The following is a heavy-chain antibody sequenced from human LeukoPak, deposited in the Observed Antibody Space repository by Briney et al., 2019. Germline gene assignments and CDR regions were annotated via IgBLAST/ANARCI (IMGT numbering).Heavy chain of an antibody. Sequence: GESLKISCKGSGYSFTSYWIGWVRQMPGKGLEWMGIIYPGDSNTRYNPSFQGQVTISVDRSISTAYLQWSSLQASDNAIYYCARRDCSSDTCYWFDFWGQGTLVTVSS. V-gene: IGHV5-51*01. CDR1: GYSFTSYW. J-gene: IGHJ4*02. D-gene: IGHD2-2*01. CDR2: IYPGDSNT. CDR3: ARRDCSSDTCYWFDF.